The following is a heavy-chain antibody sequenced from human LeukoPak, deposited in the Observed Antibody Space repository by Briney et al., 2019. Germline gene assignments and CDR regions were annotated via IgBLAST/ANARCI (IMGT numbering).Heavy chain of an antibody. Sequence: PGGSLRLSCAASGFTFSSYAMYWVRQAPGKGLEWVAVISYDGSNKYYADSVKGRFTISRDNSKNTLYLQMNSLRAEDTAVYYCARGPRIMITFGGVIDYWGQGTLVTVSS. CDR1: GFTFSSYA. CDR3: ARGPRIMITFGGVIDY. CDR2: ISYDGSNK. V-gene: IGHV3-30-3*01. J-gene: IGHJ4*02. D-gene: IGHD3-16*02.